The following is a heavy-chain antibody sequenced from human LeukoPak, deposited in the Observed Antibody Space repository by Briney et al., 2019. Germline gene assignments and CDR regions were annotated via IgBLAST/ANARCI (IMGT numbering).Heavy chain of an antibody. D-gene: IGHD5-12*01. CDR2: ISGSGGRT. V-gene: IGHV3-23*01. J-gene: IGHJ4*02. CDR3: AKDLGYSGYDPLDH. Sequence: GGSLRLSCAASGFTFSSYAMSWVRQAPGKGLEWVSVISGSGGRTYYADSVKGRFTISRDNSKNTLYLQMNSLRGEDTAVYYCAKDLGYSGYDPLDHWGQGTLVTVSP. CDR1: GFTFSSYA.